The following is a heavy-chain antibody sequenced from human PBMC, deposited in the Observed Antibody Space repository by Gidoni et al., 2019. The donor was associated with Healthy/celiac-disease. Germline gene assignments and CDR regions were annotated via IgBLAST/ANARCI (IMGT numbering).Heavy chain of an antibody. Sequence: QVQLQQWGAGLLKPSETLSLTSAVYGGSFSGYYWSWIRQPPGKGLEWIGEINHSGSTNYNPSLKSRVTISVDTSKNQFSLKLSSVTAADTAVYYCARPVYGESNDAFDIWGQGTMVTVSS. J-gene: IGHJ3*02. CDR2: INHSGST. CDR3: ARPVYGESNDAFDI. V-gene: IGHV4-34*01. CDR1: GGSFSGYY. D-gene: IGHD4-17*01.